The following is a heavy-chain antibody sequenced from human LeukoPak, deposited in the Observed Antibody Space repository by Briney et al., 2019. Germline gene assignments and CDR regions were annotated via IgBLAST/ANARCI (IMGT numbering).Heavy chain of an antibody. J-gene: IGHJ6*03. Sequence: PSETLSLTCAVYGGSFSGYYWSWIPQPPGKGLEWIGEINHSGSTNYNPSLKSRVTISVDTSKNQFSLKLSSVTAADTAVYYCAGGQPVVTTYYYYYYMDVWGKGTPVTASS. CDR1: GGSFSGYY. V-gene: IGHV4-34*01. CDR3: AGGQPVVTTYYYYYYMDV. CDR2: INHSGST. D-gene: IGHD3-22*01.